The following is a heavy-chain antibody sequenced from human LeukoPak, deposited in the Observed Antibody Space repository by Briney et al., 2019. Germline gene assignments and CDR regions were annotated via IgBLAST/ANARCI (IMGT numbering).Heavy chain of an antibody. J-gene: IGHJ4*02. CDR3: AREMFWSGYFSNLHFDY. Sequence: GGSLRFSCAASEFTFSSYNMNWVRQAPGKGLEWVSSISSSSAYIYYADSVKGRFTISRDNAKNSLYLQMNSLRAEDTAVYYCAREMFWSGYFSNLHFDYWGQGALVTVSS. D-gene: IGHD3-3*01. V-gene: IGHV3-21*01. CDR1: EFTFSSYN. CDR2: ISSSSAYI.